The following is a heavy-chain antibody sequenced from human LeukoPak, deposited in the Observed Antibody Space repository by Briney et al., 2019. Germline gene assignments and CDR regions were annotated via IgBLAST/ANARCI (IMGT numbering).Heavy chain of an antibody. CDR3: ACGSSGTHHEGY. V-gene: IGHV3-23*01. Sequence: GGSLRLSCAASGFTFSNHAMSWVRQAPGKGLEWVSTISESGDITYYADSVKGRFTISGDNFKSTLYLQMDSLTAEDTAVFYCACGSSGTHHEGYWGQGTLVTVSS. J-gene: IGHJ4*02. D-gene: IGHD2-21*01. CDR2: ISESGDIT. CDR1: GFTFSNHA.